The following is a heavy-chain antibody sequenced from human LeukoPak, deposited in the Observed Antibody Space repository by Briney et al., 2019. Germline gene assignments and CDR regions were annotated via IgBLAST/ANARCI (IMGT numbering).Heavy chain of an antibody. J-gene: IGHJ4*02. CDR1: GFIFRDYH. CDR3: ARDNGWSADF. D-gene: IGHD2-15*01. Sequence: GGSLRLSCAASGFIFRDYHIHWVRQAPGKGLEWVANIKQDGSAKPYVDSVKGRFTISRDNAKNSLFLQMNSLRAEDTAVYYCARDNGWSADFWGQGTLVTVSS. V-gene: IGHV3-7*03. CDR2: IKQDGSAK.